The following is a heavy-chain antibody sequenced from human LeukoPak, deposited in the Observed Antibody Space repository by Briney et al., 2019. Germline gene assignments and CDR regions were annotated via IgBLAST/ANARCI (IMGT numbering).Heavy chain of an antibody. CDR3: ARDLWFGELPNYFDY. V-gene: IGHV3-30*04. CDR2: ISYDGSNK. J-gene: IGHJ4*02. D-gene: IGHD3-10*01. CDR1: GFTFSSYA. Sequence: GRSLRLSCAASGFTFSSYAMHWVRQAPGKGLAWVAVISYDGSNKYYADSVKGRFTISRDNSKNTLYLQMNSLRAEDTAVYYCARDLWFGELPNYFDYWGQGTLVTVSS.